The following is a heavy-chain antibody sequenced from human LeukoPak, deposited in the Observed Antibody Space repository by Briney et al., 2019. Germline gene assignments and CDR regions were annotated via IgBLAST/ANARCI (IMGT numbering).Heavy chain of an antibody. Sequence: GGSLSLSCAASGFTFSSYAMSWVRQAPGKGLEWVSSISVIGGSTYYADSVRGRFTISRDNSKNTLYLQMNSLRAEDTAVYYCAAAYFGMDQHYYGMDVWGQGTTVTVSS. V-gene: IGHV3-23*01. CDR3: AAAYFGMDQHYYGMDV. CDR2: ISVIGGST. J-gene: IGHJ6*02. CDR1: GFTFSSYA. D-gene: IGHD2-2*01.